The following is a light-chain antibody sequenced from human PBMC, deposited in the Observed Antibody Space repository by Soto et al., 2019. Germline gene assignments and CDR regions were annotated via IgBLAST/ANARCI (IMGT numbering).Light chain of an antibody. V-gene: IGKV3-11*01. Sequence: EIVLTQSPATLSSSPSGGGDDXGGASQSVSSYLAWYQQKPGQAPRLLIYDASNRATGIPARFSGSGSGTEFTLTISSLQPDDFATYYCQHYNSYSEAFGQGTKVDIK. CDR3: QHYNSYSEA. CDR1: QSVSSY. J-gene: IGKJ1*01. CDR2: DAS.